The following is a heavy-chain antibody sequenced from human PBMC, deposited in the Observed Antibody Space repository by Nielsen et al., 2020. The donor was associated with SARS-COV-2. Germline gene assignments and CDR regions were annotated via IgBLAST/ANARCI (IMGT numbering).Heavy chain of an antibody. V-gene: IGHV3-9*01. J-gene: IGHJ4*02. CDR2: ITWNGNKT. CDR1: GFTFDDYA. CDR3: ARVPTGGSYYSSEPPDY. Sequence: SLKISCAASGFTFDDYALHWVRQAPGRGLEWVSGITWNGNKTVYADSVKGRFTISRDNAKNSLYLQMNGLRAEDTAVYYCARVPTGGSYYSSEPPDYWGQGTLVTVSS. D-gene: IGHD1-26*01.